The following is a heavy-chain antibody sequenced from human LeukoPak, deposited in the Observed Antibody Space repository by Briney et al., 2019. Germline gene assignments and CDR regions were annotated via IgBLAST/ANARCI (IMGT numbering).Heavy chain of an antibody. CDR2: INPNSGGT. V-gene: IGHV1-2*02. CDR3: ARGGGYYDSSGYQSVDY. D-gene: IGHD3-22*01. CDR1: GYTFTGYY. J-gene: IGHJ4*02. Sequence: ASVKVSCKASGYTFTGYYMHWVRQAPGQGLEWMGWINPNSGGTNYAQKFQGRVTMTRDTSISTAYMELSRLRSDDTAVCYCARGGGYYDSSGYQSVDYWGQGTLVTVSS.